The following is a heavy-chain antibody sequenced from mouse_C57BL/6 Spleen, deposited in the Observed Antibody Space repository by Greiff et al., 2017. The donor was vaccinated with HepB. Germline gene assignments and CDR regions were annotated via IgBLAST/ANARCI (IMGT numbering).Heavy chain of an antibody. V-gene: IGHV5-4*03. CDR1: GFTFSSYA. CDR2: ISDGGSYT. D-gene: IGHD3-2*02. CDR3: ARSQATDY. Sequence: DVKLVESGGGLVKPGGSLKLSCAASGFTFSSYAMSWVRQTPEKRLEWVATISDGGSYTYYPDNVKGRFTISRDNAKNNLYLQMSHLKSEDTAMYYCARSQATDYWGQGTTLTVSS. J-gene: IGHJ2*01.